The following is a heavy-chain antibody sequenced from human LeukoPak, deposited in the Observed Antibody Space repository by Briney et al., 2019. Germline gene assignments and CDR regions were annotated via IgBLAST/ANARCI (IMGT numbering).Heavy chain of an antibody. J-gene: IGHJ4*02. CDR3: ARVYGSSGPLAIDY. V-gene: IGHV4-4*07. D-gene: IGHD3-22*01. Sequence: SETLSLTCTVSGGSISSYYWSWIRQPAGKGREWIGRIYTSGSTNYNPSLKSRVTMSVDTSKNQFSLKLSSVTAADTAVYYCARVYGSSGPLAIDYWGQGTLVTVSS. CDR2: IYTSGST. CDR1: GGSISSYY.